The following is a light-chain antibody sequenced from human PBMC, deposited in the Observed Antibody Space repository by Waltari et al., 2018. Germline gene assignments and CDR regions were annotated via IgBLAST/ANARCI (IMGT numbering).Light chain of an antibody. CDR1: QTISRY. CDR3: QESYSCTRT. J-gene: IGKJ1*01. V-gene: IGKV1-39*01. Sequence: DIQITQSPSSLSASVGDRVTITCRASQTISRYLNWYQQKPGKAPNLLIYAASSLQSEVPSRFSGSGAGREFTLIITSLRPEDFATYYWQESYSCTRTFGQGTKVEIK. CDR2: AAS.